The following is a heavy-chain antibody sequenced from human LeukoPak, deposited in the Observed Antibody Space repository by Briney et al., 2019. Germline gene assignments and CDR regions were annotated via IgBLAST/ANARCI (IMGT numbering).Heavy chain of an antibody. CDR3: ARMITVTAIFDY. CDR1: GGSISSYY. CDR2: IYYSGST. D-gene: IGHD2-21*02. Sequence: SETLSLTCTVSGGSISSYYWSWIRQPPGKGLEWIGYIYYSGSTNYNPSLKSRVTISVDTSKNQFSLKLSSVTAADTAVYYCARMITVTAIFDYWGQGTLVTVSS. V-gene: IGHV4-59*01. J-gene: IGHJ4*02.